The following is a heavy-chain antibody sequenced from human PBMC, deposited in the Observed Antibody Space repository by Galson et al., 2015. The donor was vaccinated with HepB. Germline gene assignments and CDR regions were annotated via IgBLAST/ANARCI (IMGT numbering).Heavy chain of an antibody. Sequence: SLRLSCAASGFTFSSYAMNWVRQAPGKGLEWVSGISGSHSGGTTYYADSVKGRFTISRDNSKNTLYLQMNRLRAEDTAVYYCAKGVMVAGTFYPYYLDYWGQGTLVTVSS. D-gene: IGHD6-19*01. CDR2: ISGSHSGGTT. J-gene: IGHJ4*02. CDR1: GFTFSSYA. V-gene: IGHV3-23*01. CDR3: AKGVMVAGTFYPYYLDY.